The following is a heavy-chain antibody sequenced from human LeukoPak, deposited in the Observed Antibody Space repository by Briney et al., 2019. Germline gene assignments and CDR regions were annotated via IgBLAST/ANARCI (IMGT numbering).Heavy chain of an antibody. CDR2: IYSGGST. Sequence: GGSLRLSCAVSGFTVSSNYMSWVRQAPGKGLEWVSVIYSGGSTYCADSVKGRFTISRDNSKNTLYLQMYSLRAEDTAVYYCARDRGNDFNSYFFDYWGQGILVTVSS. V-gene: IGHV3-66*01. CDR1: GFTVSSNY. CDR3: ARDRGNDFNSYFFDY. D-gene: IGHD2-21*02. J-gene: IGHJ4*02.